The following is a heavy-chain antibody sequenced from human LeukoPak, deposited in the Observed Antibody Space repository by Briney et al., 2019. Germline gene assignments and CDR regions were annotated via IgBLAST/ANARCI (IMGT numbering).Heavy chain of an antibody. CDR3: ARDGQANYYDSSGYPYYFDY. D-gene: IGHD3-22*01. CDR1: GYTFTSYG. CDR2: ISAYNGNT. J-gene: IGHJ4*02. Sequence: ASVKVSCKASGYTFTSYGISWVRQAPGQGLEWMGWISAYNGNTNYAQKLQGRVTMTTDTSTSTAYMELRSLRSDDTAVYYCARDGQANYYDSSGYPYYFDYWGQGTLVTVSS. V-gene: IGHV1-18*01.